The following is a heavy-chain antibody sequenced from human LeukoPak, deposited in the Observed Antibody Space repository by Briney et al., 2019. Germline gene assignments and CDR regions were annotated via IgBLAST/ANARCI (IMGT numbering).Heavy chain of an antibody. CDR3: AKDGYDSSGNYMDV. Sequence: PGGSLRLSCAASGFTFYEYAMQGGRQAPGRGLEWVSGISWNSGSIVYADSVKGRFTISSHNAKNSLYLQMNSLRAEHMALYYCAKDGYDSSGNYMDVWGKGTTVTVSS. CDR2: ISWNSGSI. V-gene: IGHV3-9*03. CDR1: GFTFYEYA. D-gene: IGHD3-22*01. J-gene: IGHJ6*03.